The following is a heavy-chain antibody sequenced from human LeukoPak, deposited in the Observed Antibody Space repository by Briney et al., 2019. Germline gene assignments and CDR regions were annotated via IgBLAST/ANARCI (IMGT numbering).Heavy chain of an antibody. CDR3: TRGSITMVRGRGNWFDP. J-gene: IGHJ5*02. D-gene: IGHD3-10*01. V-gene: IGHV3-73*01. CDR2: IRSKANSYAT. Sequence: GGSLRLSCAASGFTFSGSAMHWVRQASGKGLEWVGRIRSKANSYATAYAASVKGRFTISRDDSKNTAYLQMNSLKTEDTAVYYCTRGSITMVRGRGNWFDPWGQGTLVTVSS. CDR1: GFTFSGSA.